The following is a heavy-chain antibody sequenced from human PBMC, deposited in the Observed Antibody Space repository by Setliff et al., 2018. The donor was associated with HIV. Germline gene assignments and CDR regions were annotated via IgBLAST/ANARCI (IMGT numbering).Heavy chain of an antibody. D-gene: IGHD4-17*01. V-gene: IGHV4-34*01. CDR1: GGSFSGYY. J-gene: IGHJ4*02. CDR2: INHSGST. CDR3: ARAGYGDYVNFDY. Sequence: NPSETLSLTCAVYGGSFSGYYWSWIRQPPGKGLEWIGEINHSGSTNYNPSLKSRVTISVDTSKNQFSLKLSSVTAADTAVYYCARAGYGDYVNFDYWGQGTLVTVSS.